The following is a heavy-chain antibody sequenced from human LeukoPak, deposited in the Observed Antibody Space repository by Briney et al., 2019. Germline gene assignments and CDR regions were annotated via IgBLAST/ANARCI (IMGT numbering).Heavy chain of an antibody. V-gene: IGHV5-51*01. CDR1: GYSFTTYW. D-gene: IGHD3-3*01. CDR2: IYPGDSSI. Sequence: GESLKISCKGSGYSFTTYWIGWVRQMPGKGLEWMGIIYPGDSSIRNSPSFQGQVTISADKSISTAYLQWSSLKASDTAIYYCARSGRQYDFHAFDIWGQGTMVTVSS. J-gene: IGHJ3*02. CDR3: ARSGRQYDFHAFDI.